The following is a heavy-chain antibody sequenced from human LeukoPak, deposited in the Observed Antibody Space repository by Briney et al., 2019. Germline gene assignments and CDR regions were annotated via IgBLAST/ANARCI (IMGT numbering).Heavy chain of an antibody. V-gene: IGHV5-51*01. Sequence: GESLKISCKGSGYSFTDYWIGWVRQTPGKGLEWMGIIYPDDSDTRYSPSFQGQVTISADKSISTAYLQWSSLKASDTAMYYCARYGGYDSSGYYYGSASVYWGQGTLVTVSS. D-gene: IGHD3-22*01. CDR2: IYPDDSDT. CDR3: ARYGGYDSSGYYYGSASVY. J-gene: IGHJ4*02. CDR1: GYSFTDYW.